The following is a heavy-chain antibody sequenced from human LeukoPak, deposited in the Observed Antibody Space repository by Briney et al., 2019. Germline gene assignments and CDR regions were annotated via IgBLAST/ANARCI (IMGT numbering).Heavy chain of an antibody. Sequence: PSETLSLTCIVSGGSISSSIYYWAWIRQPAGKGLEWIGRIYTSGSTNYNPSLKSRVTMSVDASKNQFSLKLSSVTAADTAVYYCARVSFDAYMDVWGKGTTVTVSS. CDR1: GGSISSSIYY. J-gene: IGHJ6*03. D-gene: IGHD2-8*01. CDR2: IYTSGST. V-gene: IGHV4-61*02. CDR3: ARVSFDAYMDV.